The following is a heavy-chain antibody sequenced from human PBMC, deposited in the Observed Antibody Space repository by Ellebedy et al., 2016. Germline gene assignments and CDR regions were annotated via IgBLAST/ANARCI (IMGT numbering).Heavy chain of an antibody. Sequence: GGSLRLSCAASGFTVSSNYMSWVRQAPGKGLKWVSVIYSGGSTYYADSVKGRFTISRDNSKNTLYLQMNSLRAEDTAVYYCASLYSSGWYAQRDFDYWGQGTLVTVSS. V-gene: IGHV3-66*01. CDR3: ASLYSSGWYAQRDFDY. CDR2: IYSGGST. D-gene: IGHD6-19*01. J-gene: IGHJ4*02. CDR1: GFTVSSNY.